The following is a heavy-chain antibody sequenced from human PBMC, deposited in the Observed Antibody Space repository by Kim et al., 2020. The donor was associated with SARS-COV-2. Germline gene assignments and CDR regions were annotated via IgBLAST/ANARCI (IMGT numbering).Heavy chain of an antibody. D-gene: IGHD6-13*01. V-gene: IGHV3-23*01. J-gene: IGHJ4*02. CDR1: GFTFSTYA. Sequence: GGSLRLSCAASGFTFSTYAMSWVRQAPGKGLEWVSTVGGSGGNTYHADSAKGRFTIFRDNSKNTVHLQMNSLRAEDTAVYYCAKGRSENIAAAFNYWGQGTLVSVSS. CDR3: AKGRSENIAAAFNY. CDR2: VGGSGGNT.